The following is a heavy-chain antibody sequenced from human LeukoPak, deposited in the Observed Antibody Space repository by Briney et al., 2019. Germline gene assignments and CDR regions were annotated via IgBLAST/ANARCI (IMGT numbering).Heavy chain of an antibody. CDR3: ARVDYGSGSPPLYAMDV. V-gene: IGHV4-4*02. CDR2: IYHSGST. D-gene: IGHD3-10*01. CDR1: GGSISSSNW. J-gene: IGHJ6*04. Sequence: SGTLSLTCAVSGGSISSSNWWSWVRQPPGKGLEWIGEIYHSGSTNYNPSLKSRVTISVDKSKNQFSLKLSSVTAADTGVYYCARVDYGSGSPPLYAMDVWGKGTTVTVSS.